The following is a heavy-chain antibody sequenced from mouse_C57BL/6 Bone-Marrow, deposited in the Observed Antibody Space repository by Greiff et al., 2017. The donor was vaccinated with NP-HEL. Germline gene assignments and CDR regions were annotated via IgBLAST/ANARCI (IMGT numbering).Heavy chain of an antibody. CDR2: IYPRSGNT. D-gene: IGHD1-1*01. J-gene: IGHJ2*01. V-gene: IGHV1-81*01. CDR1: GYTFTSYG. Sequence: VQLQQSGAELARPGASVKLSCKASGYTFTSYGISWVKQRTGQGLEWIGEIYPRSGNTYYNEKFKGKATLTADKSSSTAYMELRSLTSEDSAVYFCARRGRGVDYCDYWGQGTTLTVSS. CDR3: ARRGRGVDYCDY.